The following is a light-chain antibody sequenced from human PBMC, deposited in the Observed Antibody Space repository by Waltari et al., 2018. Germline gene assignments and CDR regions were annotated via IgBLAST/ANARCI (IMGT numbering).Light chain of an antibody. J-gene: IGKJ1*01. CDR2: AAS. CDR1: QSISRA. V-gene: IGKV1-39*01. Sequence: DIQMTQSPSSLSASVGDRVTITCRASQSISRALNWYHQKPGKAPKLLIDAASSLQSGVPSRFSGSGSGTDFTLTISSLQLEDFATFYCQQGYSAPWTFGQGTRVEIK. CDR3: QQGYSAPWT.